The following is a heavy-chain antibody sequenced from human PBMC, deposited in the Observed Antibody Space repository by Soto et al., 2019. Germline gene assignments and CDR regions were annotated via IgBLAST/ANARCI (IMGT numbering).Heavy chain of an antibody. J-gene: IGHJ3*02. Sequence: QVQLVESGGGVVQPGRSLRLSCAASGFTFSSYGMHWVRQAPGKGLEWVAVISYDGSNKYYADSVKGRFTISRDNSKNTLSLQMNGLRAEDTAVYYCAKDLLGAVAGDDAWDIWGQGTMVTVSS. CDR2: ISYDGSNK. D-gene: IGHD6-19*01. CDR3: AKDLLGAVAGDDAWDI. CDR1: GFTFSSYG. V-gene: IGHV3-30*18.